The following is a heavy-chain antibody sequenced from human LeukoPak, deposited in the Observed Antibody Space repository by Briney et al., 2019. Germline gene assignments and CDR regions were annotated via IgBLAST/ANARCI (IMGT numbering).Heavy chain of an antibody. D-gene: IGHD4/OR15-4a*01. CDR2: IDISGGST. Sequence: GGSLRLSCAVSGFTFNSHAMCWVRQAPGKGLEWVSSIDISGGSTYYADSVKGRFTVSRDNSKNTLYLQMNSLRGEDTALYFCANEVRPNDYWGQGTLVTVSS. CDR1: GFTFNSHA. CDR3: ANEVRPNDY. V-gene: IGHV3-23*01. J-gene: IGHJ4*02.